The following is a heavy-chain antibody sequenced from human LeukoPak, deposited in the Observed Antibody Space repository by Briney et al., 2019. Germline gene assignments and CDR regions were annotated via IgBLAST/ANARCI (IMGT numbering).Heavy chain of an antibody. D-gene: IGHD3-3*01. J-gene: IGHJ4*02. CDR2: IHYSGST. Sequence: PSETLSLTCTVSGGSISSSSYYWGWIRQPPGKGLEWIGTIHYSGSTYYNTSLKSRVTISEDTSKNQFSLKLSSVTAADTAVYYCARAFRGIFGVFEAFDIWGQGTLVTVSS. CDR1: GGSISSSSYY. V-gene: IGHV4-39*07. CDR3: ARAFRGIFGVFEAFDI.